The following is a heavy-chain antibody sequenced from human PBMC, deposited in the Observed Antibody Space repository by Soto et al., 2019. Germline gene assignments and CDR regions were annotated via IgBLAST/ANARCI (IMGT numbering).Heavy chain of an antibody. CDR3: ARIVPGAEAWFGP. CDR2: ISLYSDCT. V-gene: IGHV1-18*01. D-gene: IGHD2-2*01. CDR1: GYTFSIYG. Sequence: QVQLVQSGGEVKRPGASVKVSCKTSGYTFSIYGITWVRQAPGQPLEWLGWISLYSDCTNYAQKSQGRVSMTTDTSTTTAYIELRSLRSDDTAVYYCARIVPGAEAWFGPWGQGTLVTVSS. J-gene: IGHJ5*02.